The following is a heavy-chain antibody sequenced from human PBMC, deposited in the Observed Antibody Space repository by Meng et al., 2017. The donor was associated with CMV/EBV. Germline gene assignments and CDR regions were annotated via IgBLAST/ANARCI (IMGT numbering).Heavy chain of an antibody. CDR3: ARDSNMDYGDYFNWFDP. CDR1: GFTFSDYY. Sequence: GGSLRLSCAASGFTFSDYYMNWVRQAPGKGLEWVSYISSSGSTIYYADSVKGRFTISRDNAKNSLYLQMNSLRAEDTAVYYCARDSNMDYGDYFNWFDPWGQGTLVTVSS. V-gene: IGHV3-11*04. D-gene: IGHD4-17*01. J-gene: IGHJ5*02. CDR2: ISSSGSTI.